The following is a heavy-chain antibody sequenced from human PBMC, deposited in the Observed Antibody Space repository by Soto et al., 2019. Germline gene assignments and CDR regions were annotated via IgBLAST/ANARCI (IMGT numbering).Heavy chain of an antibody. D-gene: IGHD4-17*01. CDR1: GFTFSSYG. CDR3: AKGLTTVTTRVGMDV. CDR2: ISYDGSNK. J-gene: IGHJ6*02. V-gene: IGHV3-30*18. Sequence: QVQLVESGGGVVQPGRSLRLSCAASGFTFSSYGMHWVRQAPGKGLEWVAVISYDGSNKYYADSVRGRFTISRYNSKNTVELQMNSLRAEDTAVFHCAKGLTTVTTRVGMDVWGQGTTVTVSS.